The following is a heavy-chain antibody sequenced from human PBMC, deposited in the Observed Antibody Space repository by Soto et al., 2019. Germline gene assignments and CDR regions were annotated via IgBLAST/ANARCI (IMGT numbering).Heavy chain of an antibody. CDR1: GGSISSSNW. Sequence: SETLSLTCAVSGGSISSSNWWSWVRQPPGKGLEWIGEIYHSGSTNYNPSLKSRVTISVDKSKNQFSLKLSSVTAADTAVYYCARGYGRNYYYYGMDVWGQGTTVTVSS. V-gene: IGHV4-4*02. CDR2: IYHSGST. D-gene: IGHD5-18*01. J-gene: IGHJ6*02. CDR3: ARGYGRNYYYYGMDV.